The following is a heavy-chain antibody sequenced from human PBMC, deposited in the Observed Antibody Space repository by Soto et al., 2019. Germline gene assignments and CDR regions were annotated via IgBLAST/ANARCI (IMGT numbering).Heavy chain of an antibody. D-gene: IGHD2-21*02. Sequence: QVQLVQSGAEVKKPGASVKVSCKASGYTFTGYYMHWVRQAPGHGLEWMGWINPNSGGTNYAQKFQGWVTMTRDTSISTGYMELSRLRSDDTAVYYCARAHCGGDCYSGVDYWCQGTLVTVSS. V-gene: IGHV1-2*04. CDR3: ARAHCGGDCYSGVDY. J-gene: IGHJ4*02. CDR1: GYTFTGYY. CDR2: INPNSGGT.